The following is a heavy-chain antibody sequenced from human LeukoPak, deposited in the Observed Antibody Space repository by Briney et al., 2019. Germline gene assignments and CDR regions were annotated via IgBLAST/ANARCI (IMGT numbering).Heavy chain of an antibody. V-gene: IGHV4-59*01. Sequence: SETLSLTCTVSGGSISNYYWSWLRQPPGKGLEWIGYSHYNGSPNYNPSLKSRVTISLDTSKNHFSLKLSSVTAADTAVYYCARGPYSGSYYDYWGQGTLVTVSS. CDR3: ARGPYSGSYYDY. D-gene: IGHD1-26*01. J-gene: IGHJ4*02. CDR1: GGSISNYY. CDR2: SHYNGSP.